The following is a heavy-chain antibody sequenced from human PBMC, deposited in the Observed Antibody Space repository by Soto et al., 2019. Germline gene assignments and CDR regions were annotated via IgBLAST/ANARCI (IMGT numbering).Heavy chain of an antibody. J-gene: IGHJ4*02. CDR1: GRSISSGDYY. Sequence: SETLSLTCTVSGRSISSGDYYWSWIRQPPRKGLEWIGYIYYSGSTYYNPSLKSRVTISVDTSKNQFSLKLSSVTAADTAVYYCARWWFGEFFDYWGQGTLVTVSS. D-gene: IGHD3-10*01. CDR2: IYYSGST. V-gene: IGHV4-30-4*01. CDR3: ARWWFGEFFDY.